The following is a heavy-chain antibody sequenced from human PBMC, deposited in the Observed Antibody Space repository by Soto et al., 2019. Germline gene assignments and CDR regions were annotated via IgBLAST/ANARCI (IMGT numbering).Heavy chain of an antibody. V-gene: IGHV3-23*01. CDR3: AKDVDSSGYYYFYVY. Sequence: PGGSLRLSCVASGFTFSSYAMSWVRQAPGKGLEWVSAISSAGRTYYADSVKGRFTISRDNSKNTLYLQMNSLRAEDTAVYYCAKDVDSSGYYYFYVYWGQGTLVTVSS. J-gene: IGHJ4*02. CDR1: GFTFSSYA. D-gene: IGHD3-22*01. CDR2: ISSAGRT.